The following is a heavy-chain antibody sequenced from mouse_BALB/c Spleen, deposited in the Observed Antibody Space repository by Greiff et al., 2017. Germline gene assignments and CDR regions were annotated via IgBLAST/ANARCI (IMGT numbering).Heavy chain of an antibody. CDR3: AIDVYVNYGFAY. V-gene: IGHV2-9*02. Sequence: VQLVESGPGLVAPSQSLSITCTVSGFSLTSYGVHWVRQPPGKGLEWLGVIWAGGSTNYNSALMSRLSISKDNYKSQVFLKMNSLQTDDTAMYYCAIDVYVNYGFAYWGQGTLVTVSA. CDR2: IWAGGST. D-gene: IGHD2-1*01. J-gene: IGHJ3*01. CDR1: GFSLTSYG.